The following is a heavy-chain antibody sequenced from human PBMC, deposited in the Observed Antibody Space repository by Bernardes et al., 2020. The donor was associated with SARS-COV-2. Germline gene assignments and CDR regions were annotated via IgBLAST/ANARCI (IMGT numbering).Heavy chain of an antibody. D-gene: IGHD3-10*01. V-gene: IGHV1-69*04. CDR2: IIPILGIA. CDR1: GGTFSSYT. Sequence: SVKVSCKASGGTFSSYTISWVRQAPGQGLEWMGRIIPILGIANYAQKFQGRVTITADKSTSTAYMELSSLRSEDTAVYYCARDRITMVRGVIITRAQYYYGMDVWGQGTTVTVSS. J-gene: IGHJ6*02. CDR3: ARDRITMVRGVIITRAQYYYGMDV.